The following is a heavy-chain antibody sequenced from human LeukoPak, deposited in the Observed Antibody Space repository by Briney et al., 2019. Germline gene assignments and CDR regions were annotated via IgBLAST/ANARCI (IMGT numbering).Heavy chain of an antibody. J-gene: IGHJ6*03. CDR2: ISSSSSTI. CDR1: GFTFSSYS. V-gene: IGHV3-48*01. D-gene: IGHD7-27*01. Sequence: GGSPRLSCAASGFTFSSYSMNWVRQAPGKGLEWVSYISSSSSTIYYADSVKGRFTISRDNAKNSLYLQMNSLRAEDTAVYYCARAHPWGSPPVYYYYMDVWGKGTTVTVSS. CDR3: ARAHPWGSPPVYYYYMDV.